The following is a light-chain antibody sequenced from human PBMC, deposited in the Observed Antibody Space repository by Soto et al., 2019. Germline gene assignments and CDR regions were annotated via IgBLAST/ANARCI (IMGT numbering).Light chain of an antibody. J-gene: IGKJ1*01. CDR2: WAS. V-gene: IGKV4-1*01. CDR1: QSVLYSSNNENY. CDR3: QQYFATPWT. Sequence: DIVMTQSPESLAVSLGERATINCKSSQSVLYSSNNENYLAWYQQKPGQPPKLLIYWASTRESGVPDRFSGSGSGTDFTLTISSLQAEDVAVYYCQQYFATPWTFGQGTKVEIK.